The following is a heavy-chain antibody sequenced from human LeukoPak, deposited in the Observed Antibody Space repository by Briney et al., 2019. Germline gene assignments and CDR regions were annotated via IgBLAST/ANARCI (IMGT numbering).Heavy chain of an antibody. V-gene: IGHV4-34*01. CDR1: SGSFGASY. Sequence: SETLSLTCAVYSGSFGASYWSWIRQPPGKGLEWIGEINHSGSTNYNPSLKSRVTISVDTSKNQFSLKLSSVTAADTAVYYCARSGDYDSSGYYHGRRFDYWGQGTLVTVSS. D-gene: IGHD3-22*01. J-gene: IGHJ4*02. CDR2: INHSGST. CDR3: ARSGDYDSSGYYHGRRFDY.